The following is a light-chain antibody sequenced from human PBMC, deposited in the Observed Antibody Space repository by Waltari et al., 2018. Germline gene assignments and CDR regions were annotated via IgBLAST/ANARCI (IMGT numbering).Light chain of an antibody. CDR1: SSYVGNYNL. Sequence: QSALTQPASVSGSPGQSIPIPCTGTSSYVGNYNLVSWYQQYPGKAPKVMIYDDNRRPAGVSDRFSGSKSSNTASLTISGVQAEDEADYYCCSYAGSYTWVVGGGTKLTVL. CDR2: DDN. J-gene: IGLJ2*01. V-gene: IGLV2-23*01. CDR3: CSYAGSYTWV.